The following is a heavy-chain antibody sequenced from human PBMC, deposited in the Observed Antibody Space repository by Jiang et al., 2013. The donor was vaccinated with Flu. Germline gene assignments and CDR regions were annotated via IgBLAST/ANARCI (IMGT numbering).Heavy chain of an antibody. CDR3: ARDGPQDILTGSYDY. CDR2: IIPIFGTV. J-gene: IGHJ4*02. D-gene: IGHD3-9*01. V-gene: IGHV1-69*01. CDR1: GGTFSSYA. Sequence: SGAEVKKPGSSVKVSCKASGGTFSSYAISWVRQAPGQGLEWMGGIIPIFGTVSYAQKFQGRVTITADESTSTAYMELSSLRSEDTAVYYCARDGPQDILTGSYDYWGQGTLVTVSS.